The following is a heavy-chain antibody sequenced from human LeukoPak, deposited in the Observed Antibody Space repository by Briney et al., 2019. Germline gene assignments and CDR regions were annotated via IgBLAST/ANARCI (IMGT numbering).Heavy chain of an antibody. D-gene: IGHD3-3*01. Sequence: SETLSLTCTVSGGSISSSSYYWGWIRQPPGKGLEWIGSIYYSGSTYYNPSLKSRVTISVDTSKNQFSLKLSSVTAADTAVCYCARARFDYDFWSGYFDYWGQGTLVTVSS. CDR3: ARARFDYDFWSGYFDY. V-gene: IGHV4-39*07. CDR2: IYYSGST. J-gene: IGHJ4*02. CDR1: GGSISSSSYY.